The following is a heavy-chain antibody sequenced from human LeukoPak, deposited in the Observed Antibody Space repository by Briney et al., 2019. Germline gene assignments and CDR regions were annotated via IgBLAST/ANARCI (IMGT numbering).Heavy chain of an antibody. CDR3: ARGHYGMDV. V-gene: IGHV3-7*04. J-gene: IGHJ6*02. Sequence: PGGSPRLSCRASGFTFSSHWMSWVRQAPGKGLEWVANIREDGSEKYYLDSVKGRFTVSRDNAKDSVYLQMNSLRAEDTAVYYCARGHYGMDVWGQGTTVTVSS. CDR1: GFTFSSHW. CDR2: IREDGSEK.